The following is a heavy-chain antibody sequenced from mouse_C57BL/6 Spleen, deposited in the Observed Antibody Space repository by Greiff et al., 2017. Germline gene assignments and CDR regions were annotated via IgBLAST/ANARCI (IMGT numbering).Heavy chain of an antibody. Sequence: VQLQQPGAELVRPGSSVKLSCKASGYTFTSYWMDWVKQRPGQGLEWIGNIYPSDSETHYNQKFKDKATLTVAKSSSTAYMQLSSLTSEDSAVYYCASFPYFDYWGQGTTLTVSS. CDR3: ASFPYFDY. CDR1: GYTFTSYW. J-gene: IGHJ2*01. V-gene: IGHV1-61*01. CDR2: IYPSDSET.